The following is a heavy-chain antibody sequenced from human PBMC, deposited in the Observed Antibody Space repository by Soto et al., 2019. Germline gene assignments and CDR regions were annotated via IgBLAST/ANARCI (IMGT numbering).Heavy chain of an antibody. Sequence: PGGSLRLSCAASGFTFSSYAMSWVRQAPGKGLEWVSAISGSGGSTYYADSVKGRFTISRDNSKNTQHLQMNSLSAEDTAVYYCAAAGVRFTDAFDIWGQGTMVTVSS. CDR3: AAAGVRFTDAFDI. V-gene: IGHV3-23*01. D-gene: IGHD3-3*01. J-gene: IGHJ3*02. CDR1: GFTFSSYA. CDR2: ISGSGGST.